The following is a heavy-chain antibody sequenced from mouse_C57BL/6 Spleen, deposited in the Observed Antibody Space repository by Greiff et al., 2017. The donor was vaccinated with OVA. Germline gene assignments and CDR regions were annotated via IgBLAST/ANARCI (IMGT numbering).Heavy chain of an antibody. CDR2: INPSSGYT. Sequence: QVQLQQSGAELAKPGASVKLSCKASGYTFTSYWMHWVKQRPGQGLEWIGYINPSSGYTKYNQKFKDKATLTADKSSSTAYMQLSSLTYEDSAVYYCARANWDADWYFDVWGTGTTVTVSS. J-gene: IGHJ1*03. CDR3: ARANWDADWYFDV. D-gene: IGHD4-1*01. CDR1: GYTFTSYW. V-gene: IGHV1-7*01.